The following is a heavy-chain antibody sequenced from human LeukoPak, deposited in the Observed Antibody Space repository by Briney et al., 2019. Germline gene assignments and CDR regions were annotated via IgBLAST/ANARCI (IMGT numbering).Heavy chain of an antibody. Sequence: GGSLRLSCAASGFTFSSYEMNWVRQAPGKGLEWVSYISSSGSTIYYADSVKGRFTISRDNAKNSLYLQMNSLRAEDTAVYYCARDAQGIVVVPADERGMDVWGQGTTVTVSS. J-gene: IGHJ6*02. CDR1: GFTFSSYE. CDR2: ISSSGSTI. D-gene: IGHD2-2*01. CDR3: ARDAQGIVVVPADERGMDV. V-gene: IGHV3-48*03.